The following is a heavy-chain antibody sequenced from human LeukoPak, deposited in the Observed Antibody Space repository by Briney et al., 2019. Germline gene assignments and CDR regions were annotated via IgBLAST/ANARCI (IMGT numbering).Heavy chain of an antibody. Sequence: ASVKVSCKASGYTFTSYGISWVRQAPGQGLEWMGWISAYNGNTNYARKLQGGVTMTTDTSTSTAYMGLRSLRSDDTAVYYCARDSETYYYDSSGYYPDYWGQGTLVTVSS. J-gene: IGHJ4*02. CDR1: GYTFTSYG. CDR3: ARDSETYYYDSSGYYPDY. D-gene: IGHD3-22*01. CDR2: ISAYNGNT. V-gene: IGHV1-18*01.